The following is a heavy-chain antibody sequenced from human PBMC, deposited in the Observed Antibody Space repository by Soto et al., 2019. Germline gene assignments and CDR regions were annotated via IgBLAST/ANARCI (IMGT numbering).Heavy chain of an antibody. CDR3: PHRGDYRGGWNTGYFDH. CDR2: IYWDDDK. V-gene: IGHV2-5*02. J-gene: IGHJ4*02. CDR1: GFSLSTSGVG. Sequence: SGPTLVNPTQTLTLTCTFSGFSLSTSGVGVGWIRQPPGKALEWLALIYWDDDKRYSPSLKSRLTITKDTSKNQVVLTMTNMDPVDTATHYCPHRGDYRGGWNTGYFDHWGEGTLVTVSS. D-gene: IGHD4-4*01.